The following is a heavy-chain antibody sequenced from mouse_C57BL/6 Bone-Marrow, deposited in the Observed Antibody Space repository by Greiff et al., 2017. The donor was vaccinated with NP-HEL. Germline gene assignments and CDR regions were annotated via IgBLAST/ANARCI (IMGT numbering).Heavy chain of an antibody. CDR2: INPSNGGT. D-gene: IGHD1-1*01. Sequence: QVQLQQPGTELVKPGASVKLSCKASGYTFTSYWMHWVKQRPGQGLEWIGNINPSNGGTNYNEKFKSKATLTVDKSSSTAYMLLSSLTSEYSSVYSCARSNTPVGDFDYWGQGTTLTVSS. J-gene: IGHJ2*01. CDR1: GYTFTSYW. CDR3: ARSNTPVGDFDY. V-gene: IGHV1-53*01.